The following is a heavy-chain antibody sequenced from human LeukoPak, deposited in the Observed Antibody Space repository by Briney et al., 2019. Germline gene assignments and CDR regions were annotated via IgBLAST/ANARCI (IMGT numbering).Heavy chain of an antibody. Sequence: PSETLSLTCTVSGGSISSYYWSWIRQPPGKGLEWIGFIYYSGSTMYNPSVKSRVTISVDTSKNQFSLKLKSVTAADTAVYYCARVWPYRYYYGSGSYYNHARDYYYYGMDVWGQGTTVTVSS. CDR2: IYYSGST. CDR1: GGSISSYY. D-gene: IGHD3-10*01. J-gene: IGHJ6*02. CDR3: ARVWPYRYYYGSGSYYNHARDYYYYGMDV. V-gene: IGHV4-59*01.